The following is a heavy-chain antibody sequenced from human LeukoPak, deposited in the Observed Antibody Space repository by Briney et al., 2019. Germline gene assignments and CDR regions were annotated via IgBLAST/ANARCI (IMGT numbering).Heavy chain of an antibody. Sequence: ASVKVSCKASGYTFTSYGISWVRQAPGQGLEWMGWISAYNGNTNYAQKFQGRVTMTTDTSTSTVYMELSRLRSDDTAVYYCARGRSMITFGGVIDYWGQGTLVTVSS. D-gene: IGHD3-16*02. CDR3: ARGRSMITFGGVIDY. CDR1: GYTFTSYG. CDR2: ISAYNGNT. V-gene: IGHV1-18*01. J-gene: IGHJ4*02.